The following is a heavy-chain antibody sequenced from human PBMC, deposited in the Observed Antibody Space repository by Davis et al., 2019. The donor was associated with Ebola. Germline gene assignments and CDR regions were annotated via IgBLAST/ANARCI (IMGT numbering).Heavy chain of an antibody. CDR2: IYHSGST. J-gene: IGHJ4*02. Sequence: SETLSLTCTVSGGSISTHYWSWIRQPPGKGLEWIGYIYHSGSTTYNPSLRSRVTISVDTSKTQFSLKVSSVTAADTAVYYCARADGDYVHFDYWGQGILVTVSS. V-gene: IGHV4-59*11. CDR1: GGSISTHY. CDR3: ARADGDYVHFDY. D-gene: IGHD4-17*01.